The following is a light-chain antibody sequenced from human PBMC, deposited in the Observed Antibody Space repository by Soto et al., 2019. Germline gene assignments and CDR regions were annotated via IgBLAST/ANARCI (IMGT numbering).Light chain of an antibody. Sequence: EVVLTQSPATLSLSPGAIATLSCRASQTVPSYLAWYQQKPCQSPRLLIYDISNRPTGIPARFSGSGSGTDLTLTISSLEPEDSATDYWQQRSTWPRNTFGQGTKLEI. V-gene: IGKV3-11*01. J-gene: IGKJ2*01. CDR2: DIS. CDR3: QQRSTWPRNT. CDR1: QTVPSY.